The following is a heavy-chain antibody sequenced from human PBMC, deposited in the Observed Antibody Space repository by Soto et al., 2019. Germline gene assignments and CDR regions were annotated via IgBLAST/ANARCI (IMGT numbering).Heavy chain of an antibody. CDR2: ISSSGSTI. CDR3: ARERRYFDWLLFDGGGESYYGMEV. J-gene: IGHJ6*01. Sequence: VGSLRLSCASSVFTFSDYYMSCIRHSPGKWLEWVSYISSSGSTIYYADSVKGRFTISRDNAKNSLYLQMNSLRAEDTAVYYCARERRYFDWLLFDGGGESYYGMEVWGQGTTVSVS. CDR1: VFTFSDYY. V-gene: IGHV3-11*01. D-gene: IGHD3-9*01.